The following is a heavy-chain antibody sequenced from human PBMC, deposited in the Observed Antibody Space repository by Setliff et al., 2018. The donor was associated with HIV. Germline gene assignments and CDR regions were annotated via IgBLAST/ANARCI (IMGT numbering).Heavy chain of an antibody. V-gene: IGHV1-3*04. CDR1: GYTFTNYP. CDR3: ARGGLYVSGWYYLEN. Sequence: EASVKVSCKASGYTFTNYPIHWVRQAPGQRLEWMGWIKTGNGNSEYSQKFQGRVAITRDTTASTVYMELSGLTSEDTAIYYCARGGLYVSGWYYLENWGQGTPVTVSS. J-gene: IGHJ4*02. CDR2: IKTGNGNS. D-gene: IGHD6-19*01.